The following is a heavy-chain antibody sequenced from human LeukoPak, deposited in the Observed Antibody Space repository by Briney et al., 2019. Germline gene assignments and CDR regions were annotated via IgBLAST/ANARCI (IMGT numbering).Heavy chain of an antibody. D-gene: IGHD1-26*01. Sequence: SETLSLTCTVSGGSISSYYWSWIRQPPGKGLEWIGYIYYSGSTTYNPSLKSRVTLSLDTSKNQFSLKLTSVTAADTAVYYCANEVIREHFYYYMDVWGKGTTVTISS. CDR2: IYYSGST. J-gene: IGHJ6*03. CDR3: ANEVIREHFYYYMDV. CDR1: GGSISSYY. V-gene: IGHV4-59*12.